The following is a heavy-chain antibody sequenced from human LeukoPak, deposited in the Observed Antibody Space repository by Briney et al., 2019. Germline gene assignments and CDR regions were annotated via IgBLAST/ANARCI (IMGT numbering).Heavy chain of an antibody. Sequence: SVKASCKASGGTFSSYAISWVRQAPGQGLEWMGGIIPIFGTANYAQKFQGRVTITADESTSTAYMELSSLRSEDTAVYYCASENPQTIRFDYWGQGTLVTVSS. CDR2: IIPIFGTA. CDR3: ASENPQTIRFDY. D-gene: IGHD4/OR15-4a*01. V-gene: IGHV1-69*13. J-gene: IGHJ4*02. CDR1: GGTFSSYA.